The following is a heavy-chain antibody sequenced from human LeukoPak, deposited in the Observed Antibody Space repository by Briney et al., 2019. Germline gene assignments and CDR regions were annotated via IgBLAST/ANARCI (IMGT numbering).Heavy chain of an antibody. J-gene: IGHJ4*02. V-gene: IGHV1-2*02. CDR2: INPNNGDT. CDR3: VRDLAASGTDY. CDR1: GYTFTGYY. Sequence: ASVKVSCKASGYTFTGYYMHWVRQAPGQGLEWMGWINPNNGDTKYSQKFQGRVTMTRDMSITTTYMELSRLRSDDTAVYYCVRDLAASGTDYWGQGTLVTVSP. D-gene: IGHD6-13*01.